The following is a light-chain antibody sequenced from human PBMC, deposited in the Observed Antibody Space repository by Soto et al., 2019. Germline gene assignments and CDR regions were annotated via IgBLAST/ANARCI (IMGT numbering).Light chain of an antibody. J-gene: IGKJ3*01. CDR1: QSISRS. V-gene: IGKV1-5*01. CDR2: DAS. Sequence: DIPMTQSPSTLSASVGDRVTITCRASQSISRSLAWYQQKPGKAPSLLIYDASSLEGGVPSRFSGSGFGTEFSLAITILQPADFATYYCQQYSDFLISFGPGTTVDFK. CDR3: QQYSDFLIS.